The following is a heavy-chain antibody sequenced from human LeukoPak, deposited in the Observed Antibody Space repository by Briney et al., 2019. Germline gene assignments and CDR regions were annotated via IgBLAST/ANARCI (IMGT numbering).Heavy chain of an antibody. V-gene: IGHV5-51*01. CDR2: IYPGDSDT. J-gene: IGHJ4*02. Sequence: GEPLKISCKGSGYSFPSYWIGWVRQMPGKGLEWMGIIYPGDSDTRYSPSFQGQVTISADKSISTAYLQWSSLKASDTAMYYCARQGGREWSEYYFDYWGQGTLVTVSS. D-gene: IGHD2-8*01. CDR3: ARQGGREWSEYYFDY. CDR1: GYSFPSYW.